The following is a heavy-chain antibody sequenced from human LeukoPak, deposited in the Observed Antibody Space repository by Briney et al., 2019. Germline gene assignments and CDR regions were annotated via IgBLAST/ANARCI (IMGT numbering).Heavy chain of an antibody. J-gene: IGHJ5*02. Sequence: SETLSLTCTVSGGSISSYYWSRIRQPPGKGLEWIGFIYYSGSTNYNPSLKSRVTISLDTSKNQFSLKLNSVTAADTAVYYCARDGAVAGTFLDDNWFDPWGQGTLVTVSS. CDR3: ARDGAVAGTFLDDNWFDP. CDR1: GGSISSYY. CDR2: IYYSGST. D-gene: IGHD6-19*01. V-gene: IGHV4-59*01.